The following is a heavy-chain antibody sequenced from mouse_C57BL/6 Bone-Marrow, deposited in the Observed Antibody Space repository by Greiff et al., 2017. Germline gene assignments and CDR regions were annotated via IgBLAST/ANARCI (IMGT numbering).Heavy chain of an antibody. V-gene: IGHV1-82*01. CDR3: ARDYYGSSYMYDFDY. CDR1: GYAFSSSW. J-gene: IGHJ2*01. Sequence: QVQLQQSGPELVKPGASVKISCKASGYAFSSSWMNWVKQRPGKGLEWIGRIYPGDGDTNYNGKFKGKATLTADKSSSTAYMQLSSLTSEDSAVYFCARDYYGSSYMYDFDYWGQGTTLTVSS. CDR2: IYPGDGDT. D-gene: IGHD1-1*01.